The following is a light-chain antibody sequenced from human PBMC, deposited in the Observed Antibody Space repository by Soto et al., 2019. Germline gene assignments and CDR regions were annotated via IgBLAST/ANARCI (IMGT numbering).Light chain of an antibody. CDR3: QQYHIWYT. Sequence: EIVMTQSPATLSVSPGERATLSCRASQSVNSHLAWFQQRPGQAPRLLMYEASTRSTGVPARFSASGSGTEFTLTISGLQSEDFAVYYCQQYHIWYTFGQGTRLEIK. CDR2: EAS. CDR1: QSVNSH. J-gene: IGKJ5*01. V-gene: IGKV3-15*01.